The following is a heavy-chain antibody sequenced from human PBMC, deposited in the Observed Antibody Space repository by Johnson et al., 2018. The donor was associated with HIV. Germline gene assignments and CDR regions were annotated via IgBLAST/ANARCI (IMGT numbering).Heavy chain of an antibody. Sequence: MLLVESGGGLVQPGGSLRLSCAASGFTVSSNYMNWVRQAPGKGLEWVSVIYSGGSTFYADSVKGSFTISRDNSKNTLYLQMNSLRAEDTAVYYCAKTRTTVTTIDGFDIWGQGTMVTVSS. J-gene: IGHJ3*02. D-gene: IGHD4-17*01. CDR2: IYSGGST. V-gene: IGHV3-66*01. CDR1: GFTVSSNY. CDR3: AKTRTTVTTIDGFDI.